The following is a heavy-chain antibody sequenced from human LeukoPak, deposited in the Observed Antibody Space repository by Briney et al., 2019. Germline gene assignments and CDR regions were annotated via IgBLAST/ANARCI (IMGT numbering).Heavy chain of an antibody. CDR3: ARDPIGIVATMRDY. V-gene: IGHV1-69*13. Sequence: SVKVSFKASGGTFSSYAISWVRQAPGQGLEWMGGIIPIFGTANYAQKFQGRVTITADESTSTAYMELSSLRSEDTAVYYCARDPIGIVATMRDYWGQGTLVTVSS. J-gene: IGHJ4*02. D-gene: IGHD5-12*01. CDR1: GGTFSSYA. CDR2: IIPIFGTA.